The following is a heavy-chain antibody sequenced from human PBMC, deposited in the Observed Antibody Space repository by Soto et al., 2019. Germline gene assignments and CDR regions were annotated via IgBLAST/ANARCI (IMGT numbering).Heavy chain of an antibody. CDR1: GGTFSSYA. D-gene: IGHD3-22*01. J-gene: IGHJ4*02. CDR3: ATRADSSGYYPKAFDY. CDR2: IIPIFGTA. Sequence: SVKVSCKASGGTFSSYAISWVRQAPGQGLEWMGGIIPIFGTANYAQKFQGRVTITADESTSTAYMELSSLRSEDTAVYYCATRADSSGYYPKAFDYWGQGTLVTVSS. V-gene: IGHV1-69*13.